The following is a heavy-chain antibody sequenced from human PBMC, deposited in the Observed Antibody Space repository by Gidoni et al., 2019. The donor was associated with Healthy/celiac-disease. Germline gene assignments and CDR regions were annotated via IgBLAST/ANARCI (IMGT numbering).Heavy chain of an antibody. J-gene: IGHJ6*02. Sequence: EVQLVASGGGLVQPGGSLRLSCAASGFTFSSYSMNWVRQAPGKGLEWVSYISSSSSTRYYADSVKGRFTISRDNAKNSLYLQMNSLRAEDTAVYYCARDRGWLQIYYYYYGMDVWGQGTTVTVSS. V-gene: IGHV3-48*01. CDR2: ISSSSSTR. CDR3: ARDRGWLQIYYYYYGMDV. D-gene: IGHD5-12*01. CDR1: GFTFSSYS.